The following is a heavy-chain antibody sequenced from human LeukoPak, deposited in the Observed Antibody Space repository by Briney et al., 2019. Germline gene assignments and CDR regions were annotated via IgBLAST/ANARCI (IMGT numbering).Heavy chain of an antibody. Sequence: SETLSLTCTVSGGSISSYYWSWIRQPPGKGLEWIGFIYYSGSTKYNPSLKSRVTISVDTSKNQFSLKLTSVTAADTAVYYCARYGSGSYSDDHFQHWGQGTLVTVSS. CDR2: IYYSGST. V-gene: IGHV4-59*08. J-gene: IGHJ1*01. CDR1: GGSISSYY. CDR3: ARYGSGSYSDDHFQH. D-gene: IGHD3-10*01.